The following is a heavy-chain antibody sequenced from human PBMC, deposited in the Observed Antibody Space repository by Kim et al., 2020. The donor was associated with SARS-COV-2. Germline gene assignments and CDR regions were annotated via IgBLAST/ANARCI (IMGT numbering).Heavy chain of an antibody. J-gene: IGHJ4*01. CDR3: AKFGGYIVVVVACCFDY. D-gene: IGHD2-15*01. V-gene: IGHV3-30*18. CDR1: GFTFSSYG. Sequence: GGSLRLSCAASGFTFSSYGMHWVRQAPGKGLEWVAVISYDGSNKYYADSVKGRFTISRDNSKNTLYLQMNSLRAEDTAVYYCAKFGGYIVVVVACCFDY. CDR2: ISYDGSNK.